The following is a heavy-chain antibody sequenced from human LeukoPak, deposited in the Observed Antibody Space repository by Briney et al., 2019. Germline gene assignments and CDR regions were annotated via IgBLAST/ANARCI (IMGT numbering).Heavy chain of an antibody. J-gene: IGHJ4*02. Sequence: PSQTPSLTCAVSGGSISSGGYYWSWIRQHPGKGLEWIGYIYYSGSTYYNPSLKSRVTISVDTSKNQFSLKLSSVTAADTAVYYCARVDDSSGLDYWGQGTLVTVSS. CDR1: GGSISSGGYY. V-gene: IGHV4-31*11. CDR2: IYYSGST. D-gene: IGHD3-22*01. CDR3: ARVDDSSGLDY.